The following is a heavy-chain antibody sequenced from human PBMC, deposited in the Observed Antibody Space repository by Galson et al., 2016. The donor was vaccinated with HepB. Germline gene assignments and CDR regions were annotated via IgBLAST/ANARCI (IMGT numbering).Heavy chain of an antibody. J-gene: IGHJ6*04. Sequence: SLRLSCASSGFTFNNYGMTWVRQAPGKGLEVVSSISRSGDGTDYADSVKGRFIISKDHSKNTLSLQMNSLRAEDTAAYYCVQGSTAPAVWGKGTTVTVSS. D-gene: IGHD2-2*01. CDR1: GFTFNNYG. V-gene: IGHV3-23*01. CDR2: ISRSGDGT. CDR3: VQGSTAPAV.